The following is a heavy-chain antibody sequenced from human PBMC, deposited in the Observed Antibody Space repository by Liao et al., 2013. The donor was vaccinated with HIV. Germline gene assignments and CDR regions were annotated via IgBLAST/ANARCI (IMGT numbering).Heavy chain of an antibody. CDR2: VSRGGST. Sequence: QVQLQQWGAGLLKPSETLSITCAVSNGSFSGYWSWIRQPPGKGLEWIGEVSRGGSTNYNPSLEGRVTMSADASNNHLSLKLRSVTAADTAMYYCARNRPTYTRWGYYFDSWGQGTPVTVSS. CDR1: NGSFSGY. D-gene: IGHD2-15*01. CDR3: ARNRPTYTRWGYYFDS. V-gene: IGHV4-34*01. J-gene: IGHJ4*02.